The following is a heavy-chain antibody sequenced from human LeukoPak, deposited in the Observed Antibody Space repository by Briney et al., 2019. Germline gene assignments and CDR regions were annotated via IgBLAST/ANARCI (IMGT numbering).Heavy chain of an antibody. CDR3: ASDRGYGFDI. D-gene: IGHD3-16*01. J-gene: IGHJ3*02. CDR2: IYSDGSVR. Sequence: GGSLRLSCAASGFTFSNYWMHWVRQAPGKGQVWVSRIYSDGSVRTYADSAQGRLTISRDNAKNTLYLQMNSLRAEDTAVYYCASDRGYGFDIWGQRTMVTVSS. CDR1: GFTFSNYW. V-gene: IGHV3-74*01.